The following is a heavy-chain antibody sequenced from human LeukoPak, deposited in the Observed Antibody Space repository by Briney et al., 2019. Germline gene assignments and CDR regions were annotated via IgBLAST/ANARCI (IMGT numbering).Heavy chain of an antibody. CDR2: ITSGGIK. Sequence: GGSLRLSCAASGFTLSSSAMSWVRQAAGKGLERISTITSGGIKDYADSVKGRFTISRDNSKNTLYLQMNSLRAEDTAVYYCTYWETRARFKYWGQGTLVTVSS. V-gene: IGHV3-23*01. J-gene: IGHJ1*01. CDR1: GFTLSSSA. CDR3: TYWETRARFKY. D-gene: IGHD1-26*01.